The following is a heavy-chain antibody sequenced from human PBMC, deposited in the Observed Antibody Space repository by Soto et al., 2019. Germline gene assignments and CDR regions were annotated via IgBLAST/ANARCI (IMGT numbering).Heavy chain of an antibody. D-gene: IGHD3-16*02. Sequence: EVQLVESGGGLVQPGGSLRLSCAASGFTFSNYWMSWVRQAPGKGLEWVANIKQDGSEKYYVDSVKGRFTISRDNAKNSLFLQTKSVRAEDTAVYYCASFAHYDYIWVSYLDYWGQGTLVTVSS. CDR3: ASFAHYDYIWVSYLDY. CDR2: IKQDGSEK. CDR1: GFTFSNYW. V-gene: IGHV3-7*01. J-gene: IGHJ4*02.